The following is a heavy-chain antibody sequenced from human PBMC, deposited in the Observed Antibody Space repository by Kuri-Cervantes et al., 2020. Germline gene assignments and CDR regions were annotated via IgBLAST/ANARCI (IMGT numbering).Heavy chain of an antibody. CDR1: GFTFSSYS. D-gene: IGHD6-13*01. J-gene: IGHJ4*02. V-gene: IGHV3-48*04. CDR3: ARSIRISAPGNYDS. CDR2: ISNTGGTM. Sequence: GGSLRLSCVASGFTFSSYSMNWVRQAPGKGLEWISYISNTGGTMYYADSVKGRFTISRDNAKNSMFLQMNSLRVEDTAVYYCARSIRISAPGNYDSWGQGTLVTVSS.